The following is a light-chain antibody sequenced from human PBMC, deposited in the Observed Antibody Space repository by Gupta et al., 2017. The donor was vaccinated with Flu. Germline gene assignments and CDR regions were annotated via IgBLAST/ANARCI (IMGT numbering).Light chain of an antibody. J-gene: IGLJ3*02. CDR1: SSDVGDYNY. CDR3: SSYATSSTLVV. CDR2: EVC. Sequence: SALPQSASMSRSPGQSITFSCTSTSSDVGDYNYVSWYQHRPGNAPKLMIYEVCSRPLGVSNRFSGAKSGNTASLTITGLQAEDEADYYCSSYATSSTLVVFGGGTKVTVL. V-gene: IGLV2-14*01.